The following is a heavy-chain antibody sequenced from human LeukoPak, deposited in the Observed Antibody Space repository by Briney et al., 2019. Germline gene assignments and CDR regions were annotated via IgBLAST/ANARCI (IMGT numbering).Heavy chain of an antibody. CDR2: ISYDGSNK. CDR3: AKDKSRDTASQYDY. D-gene: IGHD5-18*01. V-gene: IGHV3-30*18. CDR1: GFTFSSYG. J-gene: IGHJ4*02. Sequence: GGSLRLSCAASGFTFSSYGMHWVRQAPGKGLEWVAVISYDGSNKYYADSVKGRFTISRDNSKNTLYLQMNSLRAEDTAVYYCAKDKSRDTASQYDYWGQGTLVTVSS.